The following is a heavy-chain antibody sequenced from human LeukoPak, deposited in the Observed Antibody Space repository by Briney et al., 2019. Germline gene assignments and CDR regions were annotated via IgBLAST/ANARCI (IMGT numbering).Heavy chain of an antibody. D-gene: IGHD1-26*01. J-gene: IGHJ4*02. CDR1: GGTFSSYA. Sequence: SVKVSCKASGGTFSSYAISWVRQAPGQGLEWMGGIIPIFGTANYAQKFQGRVTMTTDTSTSTAYMELRSLTSDDTAVYYCAREESIGSYQFLHDYWGQGTLVTVSS. CDR3: AREESIGSYQFLHDY. CDR2: IIPIFGTA. V-gene: IGHV1-69*05.